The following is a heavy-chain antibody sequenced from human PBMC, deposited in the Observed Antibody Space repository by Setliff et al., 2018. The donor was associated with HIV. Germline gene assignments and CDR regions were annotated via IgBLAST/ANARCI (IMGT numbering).Heavy chain of an antibody. CDR2: IIPIFGTA. J-gene: IGHJ5*02. CDR3: ARDGGEGYGSGSYDLNWFDP. CDR1: GGTFSSYA. V-gene: IGHV1-69*13. D-gene: IGHD3-10*01. Sequence: SVKVSCKASGGTFSSYAISWVRQAPGQGLEWMGGIIPIFGTANYAQKFQGRVTITADESTSTAYMELSSLRSEDTAVYYCARDGGEGYGSGSYDLNWFDPWGQGTLVTVSS.